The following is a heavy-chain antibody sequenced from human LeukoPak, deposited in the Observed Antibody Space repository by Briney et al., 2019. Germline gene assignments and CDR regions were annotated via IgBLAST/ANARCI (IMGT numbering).Heavy chain of an antibody. D-gene: IGHD6-13*01. CDR3: ARGGIPGIAAAGLDP. J-gene: IGHJ5*02. V-gene: IGHV1-18*01. Sequence: ASVKVSCKASGYTFTSYGISWVRQAPGRGLEWMGWISAYNGNTNYAQKLQGRVTMTTDTSTSTAYMELRSLRSDDTAVYYCARGGIPGIAAAGLDPWGQGTLVTVSS. CDR1: GYTFTSYG. CDR2: ISAYNGNT.